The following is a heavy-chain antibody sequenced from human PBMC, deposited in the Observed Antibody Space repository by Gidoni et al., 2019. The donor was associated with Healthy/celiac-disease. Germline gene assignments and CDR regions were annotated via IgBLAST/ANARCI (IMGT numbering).Heavy chain of an antibody. D-gene: IGHD3-10*02. Sequence: EVELVESGGGLVQTGGSRRLYCAASGFTFSSYSMNWVRQARGKGLEWVSYISSSSITIYYADSVKGRCTITRDNAQNSLYVQMNSLRAEDTAVYYCASVPYYYGMDVWGQGTTVTVSS. CDR2: ISSSSITI. CDR3: ASVPYYYGMDV. J-gene: IGHJ6*02. CDR1: GFTFSSYS. V-gene: IGHV3-48*01.